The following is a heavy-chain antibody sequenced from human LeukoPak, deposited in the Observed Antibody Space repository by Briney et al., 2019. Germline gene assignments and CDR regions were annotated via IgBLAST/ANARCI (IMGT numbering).Heavy chain of an antibody. CDR1: GFTFSRYD. Sequence: PGGSLRLSCAASGFTFSRYDMNWVRQAPGKGLEWVSSISSSGSYIYYADSVKGRFTISRDNAKNALYLQMTSLGAGDTAVYYCAKDAFSSLPYFDYWGQGTLVTVSS. CDR2: ISSSGSYI. CDR3: AKDAFSSLPYFDY. J-gene: IGHJ4*02. V-gene: IGHV3-21*01. D-gene: IGHD2/OR15-2a*01.